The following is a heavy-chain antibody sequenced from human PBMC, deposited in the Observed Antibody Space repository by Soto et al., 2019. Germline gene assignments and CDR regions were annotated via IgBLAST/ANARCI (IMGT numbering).Heavy chain of an antibody. V-gene: IGHV1-18*01. CDR2: IGADNGDT. Sequence: QVKLVQSGAEVKKPGASVKVSCKASGYTFSTYGFSWVRQAPGQGLEWMGWIGADNGDTNYAQNFQGRVTITTDTSTTTSYMELRSLTYDDTAVYFCARDWKGAEGFDPWGQGTLVTVSS. J-gene: IGHJ5*02. CDR1: GYTFSTYG. CDR3: ARDWKGAEGFDP. D-gene: IGHD1-1*01.